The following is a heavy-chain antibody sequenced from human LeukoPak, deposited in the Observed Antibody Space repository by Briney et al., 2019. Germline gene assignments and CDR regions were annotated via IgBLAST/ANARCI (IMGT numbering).Heavy chain of an antibody. J-gene: IGHJ2*01. CDR2: LWFDVSNT. D-gene: IGHD3-22*01. CDR1: GFTFRRYG. CDR3: AKDPHYYDSSDYLRDVRGYFDL. V-gene: IGHV3-33*06. Sequence: GRSLRLSCAASGFTFRRYGMHWVRQAPAEGLEWVAVLWFDVSNTYYADSVKGRFTISRDNSKNTLYLQMNSLRAEDTAVYYCAKDPHYYDSSDYLRDVRGYFDLWGRGTLVTVSS.